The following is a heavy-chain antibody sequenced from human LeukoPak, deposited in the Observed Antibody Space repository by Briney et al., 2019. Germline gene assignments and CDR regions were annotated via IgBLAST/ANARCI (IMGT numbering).Heavy chain of an antibody. CDR2: ISSSSSYI. D-gene: IGHD3-22*01. CDR3: ARETDYYDSSGYYPLGN. J-gene: IGHJ4*02. Sequence: PGGSLRLSCAASGFTFSSYSMNCVRQAPGKGLEWVSSISSSSSYIYYADSVTGRFTIYRENAKNSLFMQMNSLRAEDTAVYYCARETDYYDSSGYYPLGNWGQGTLVTVSS. CDR1: GFTFSSYS. V-gene: IGHV3-21*01.